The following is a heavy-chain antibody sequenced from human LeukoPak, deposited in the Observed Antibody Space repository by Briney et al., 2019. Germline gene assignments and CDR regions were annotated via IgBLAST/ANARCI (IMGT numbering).Heavy chain of an antibody. J-gene: IGHJ5*02. V-gene: IGHV4-30-4*08. Sequence: PSETLSLTCTVSGGSISSGDYYWSWIRQPPGKGLEWIGYIYYSGSTYYNSSLKSRVTISVDTSKNQFSLKLSSVTAADTAVYYCARGEAESQSDAWFDPWGQGTLVTVSS. CDR2: IYYSGST. CDR3: ARGEAESQSDAWFDP. CDR1: GGSISSGDYY. D-gene: IGHD3-16*01.